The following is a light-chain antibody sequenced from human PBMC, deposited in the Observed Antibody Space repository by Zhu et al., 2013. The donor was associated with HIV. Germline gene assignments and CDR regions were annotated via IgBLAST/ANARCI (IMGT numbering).Light chain of an antibody. V-gene: IGKV1-17*01. CDR3: LQSNSYPRT. Sequence: DIQMTQSPSTLSASVGDRVTITCRASQGIANHLGWYQQRPGRAPKRLVYLASTLQSGVPSRFSGSGSGTDFTLTISSLQPEDFATYYCLQSNSYPRTFGQGTRLEIK. J-gene: IGKJ2*02. CDR2: LAS. CDR1: QGIANH.